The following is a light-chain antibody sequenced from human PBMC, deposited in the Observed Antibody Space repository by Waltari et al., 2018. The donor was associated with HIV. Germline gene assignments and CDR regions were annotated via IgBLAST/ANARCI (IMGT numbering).Light chain of an antibody. Sequence: QSVLTQPPSASGTPGQRVTISCSGSSANIGNTVYWYQQLPGTAPKVLIYRDNQRPSGVTDRFSGSRSGTSASLDVSGLRSEDEATYFCAAWDDILSGWVFGGGTKLTVL. CDR2: RDN. J-gene: IGLJ3*02. CDR3: AAWDDILSGWV. V-gene: IGLV1-47*01. CDR1: SANIGNT.